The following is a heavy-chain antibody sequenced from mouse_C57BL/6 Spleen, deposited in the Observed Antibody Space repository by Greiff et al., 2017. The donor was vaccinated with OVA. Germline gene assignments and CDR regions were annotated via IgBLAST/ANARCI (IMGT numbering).Heavy chain of an antibody. CDR3: VRQELGYCDV. J-gene: IGHJ1*03. V-gene: IGHV10-1*01. Sequence: EVKLMESGGGLVQPKGSLKLSCAASGFSFNTYAMNWVRQAPGKGLEWVARIRSKSNNYATYYADSVKDRFTISRDDSESMLYLQMNNLKTEDTAMYYCVRQELGYCDVWGTGTTVTVSS. CDR2: IRSKSNNYAT. CDR1: GFSFNTYA.